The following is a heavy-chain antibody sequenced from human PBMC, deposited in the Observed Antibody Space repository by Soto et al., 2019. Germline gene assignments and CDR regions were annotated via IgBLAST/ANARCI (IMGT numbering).Heavy chain of an antibody. D-gene: IGHD3-22*01. Sequence: ETLSLSCAASGFSFSGYNMNWVRQAPGKGLEWVSSISGGSSYIYYADSVKGRFTISRDNAKNSLYLQMNSLRAEDTAVYYCARVVYYDNSAFGLWGQGTMVTVSS. J-gene: IGHJ3*01. CDR3: ARVVYYDNSAFGL. CDR2: ISGGSSYI. CDR1: GFSFSGYN. V-gene: IGHV3-21*01.